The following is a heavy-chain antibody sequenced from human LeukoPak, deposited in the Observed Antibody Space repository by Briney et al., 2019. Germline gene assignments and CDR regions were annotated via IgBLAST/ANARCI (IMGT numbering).Heavy chain of an antibody. D-gene: IGHD1-1*01. CDR3: TRGGTTSDY. J-gene: IGHJ4*02. CDR2: IDTDGSST. CDR1: GFSFRSYW. Sequence: PGGSLRLSCAASGFSFRSYWMHWVRLPPGKGLVWVSRIDTDGSSTAYADSVKGRFTISRDNAKNTLYLQMYSLRAEDTAIYYCTRGGTTSDYWGQGTLVTVSS. V-gene: IGHV3-74*01.